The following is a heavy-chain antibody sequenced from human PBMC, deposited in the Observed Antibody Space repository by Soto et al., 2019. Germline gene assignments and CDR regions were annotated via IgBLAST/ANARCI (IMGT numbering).Heavy chain of an antibody. D-gene: IGHD2-15*01. CDR3: ARDMPVVNFLFDY. Sequence: GSLRLSCAASGXNFYAYSMTWVRQAPGKGLEWVSSFTDTGGSTYYADSVKGRFTISRDNSKNTLYLQMNSLRAEDTAVYYCARDMPVVNFLFDYWGQGTLVTVSA. CDR1: GXNFYAYS. V-gene: IGHV3-23*01. CDR2: FTDTGGST. J-gene: IGHJ4*02.